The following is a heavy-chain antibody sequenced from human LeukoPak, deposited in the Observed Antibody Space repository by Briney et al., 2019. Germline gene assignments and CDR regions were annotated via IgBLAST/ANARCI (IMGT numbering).Heavy chain of an antibody. CDR3: ARVGDGYNYDYYYYYYMDV. Sequence: SETLSLTCTVSGYSISSGYYWGWIRQPPGKGLEWIGSIYHSGSTYYNPSLKSRVTISVDTSKNQFSLKLSSVTAADTAVYYCARVGDGYNYDYYYYYYMDVWGKGTTVTISS. CDR1: GYSISSGYY. J-gene: IGHJ6*03. V-gene: IGHV4-38-2*02. D-gene: IGHD5-24*01. CDR2: IYHSGST.